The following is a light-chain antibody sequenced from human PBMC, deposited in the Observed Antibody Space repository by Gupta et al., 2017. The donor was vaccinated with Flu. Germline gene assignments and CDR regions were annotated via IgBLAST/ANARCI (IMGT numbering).Light chain of an antibody. V-gene: IGKV4-1*01. CDR3: QQYFTAPYS. CDR1: ESLFYNSNNKNY. CDR2: WAS. Sequence: DIVMTQSPDSLALSLGERATINCKSSESLFYNSNNKNYLAWYQQKPGQPPKLVVYWASTRDPGVPDRFSGAGSGTDFTLTISSLQAEDVAVYYCQQYFTAPYSFGQGTKLEIK. J-gene: IGKJ2*03.